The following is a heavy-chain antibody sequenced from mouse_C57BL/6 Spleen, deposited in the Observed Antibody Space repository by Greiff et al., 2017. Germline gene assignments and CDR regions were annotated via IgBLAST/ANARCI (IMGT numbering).Heavy chain of an antibody. CDR2: IDPETGGT. J-gene: IGHJ2*01. Sequence: VQRVESGAELVRPGASVTLSCKASGYTFTDYEMHWVKQTPVHGLEWIGAIDPETGGTAYNQKFKGKAILTADKSSSTAYMELRSLTSEDSAVYYCTREGACFDYWGQGTTLTVSS. CDR3: TREGACFDY. V-gene: IGHV1-15*01. CDR1: GYTFTDYE.